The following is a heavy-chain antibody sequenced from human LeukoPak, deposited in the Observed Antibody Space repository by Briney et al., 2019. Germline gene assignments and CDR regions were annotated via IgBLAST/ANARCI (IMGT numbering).Heavy chain of an antibody. CDR3: VSQRDHRVAVAGSFDN. J-gene: IGHJ4*02. D-gene: IGHD6-19*01. V-gene: IGHV3-23*01. CDR2: ISPDGNYI. CDR1: GFTFSNFA. Sequence: GGSLRLSCAASGFTFSNFAMSWVRQTPGTGLAWLSAISPDGNYIYYADSVKGRFTTSRDNSKNTLHLQMTSLRVEDTAVYFCVSQRDHRVAVAGSFDNWGQGTLISVSP.